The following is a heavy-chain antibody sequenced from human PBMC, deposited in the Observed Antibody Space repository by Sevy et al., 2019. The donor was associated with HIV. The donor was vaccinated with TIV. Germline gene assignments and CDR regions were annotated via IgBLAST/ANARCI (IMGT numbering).Heavy chain of an antibody. CDR3: ARGYCSSTSCYSRRQTYYYYYYGMDV. Sequence: ASVKVSCKASGYTFTGYYMHWVRQAPGQGLEWMGWINPNSGGTNYAQKFQGRVTMTRDTSISTAYMERSRLRSDDTAVYYCARGYCSSTSCYSRRQTYYYYYYGMDVWGQGTTVTVSS. J-gene: IGHJ6*02. CDR2: INPNSGGT. D-gene: IGHD2-2*01. V-gene: IGHV1-2*02. CDR1: GYTFTGYY.